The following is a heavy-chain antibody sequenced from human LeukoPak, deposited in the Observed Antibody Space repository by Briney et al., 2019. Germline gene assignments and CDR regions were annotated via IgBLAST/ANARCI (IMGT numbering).Heavy chain of an antibody. J-gene: IGHJ6*03. CDR2: IIPLFGTA. D-gene: IGHD2-2*01. Sequence: SVKVSCKASRGTFSTYAISWVRQAPGQGLEWMGGIIPLFGTANYAQKFQGRVKITADESTSTAYMELSSLRSDDTAVYYCARGPIIDIVVIPAAADYYHMDVWGKGTAVTVSS. CDR3: ARGPIIDIVVIPAAADYYHMDV. V-gene: IGHV1-69*01. CDR1: RGTFSTYA.